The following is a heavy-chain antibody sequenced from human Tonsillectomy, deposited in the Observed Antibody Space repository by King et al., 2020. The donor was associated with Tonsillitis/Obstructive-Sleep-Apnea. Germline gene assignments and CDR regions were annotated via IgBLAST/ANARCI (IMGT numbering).Heavy chain of an antibody. CDR2: ISSSSYYI. J-gene: IGHJ4*02. D-gene: IGHD3-22*01. CDR1: GFTFSTYS. Sequence: VQLVESGGGLVKPGGSLRLSCAASGFTFSTYSMNWVRQAPGKGLEWVSSISSSSYYIYYADSMRSRFTISRDNAKNSLYLQMNSLRAEDTAVYYCAREGGRRHYDSSGYSPIDYWGQGTLVSVSS. V-gene: IGHV3-21*01. CDR3: AREGGRRHYDSSGYSPIDY.